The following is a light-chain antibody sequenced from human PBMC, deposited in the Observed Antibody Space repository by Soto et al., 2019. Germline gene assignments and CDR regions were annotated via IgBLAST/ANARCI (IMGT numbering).Light chain of an antibody. CDR2: EVS. CDR1: SSDIGGYNY. J-gene: IGLJ2*01. CDR3: SSYAGSNNFVV. Sequence: QSALTHPPSASGSPGQSVTISCTGTSSDIGGYNYVSWYQQHPGTAPKLMIYEVSQRPSGVPDRFSGSKSGNTASLTVSGLQAEDEADYYCSSYAGSNNFVVFGGGTQLTVL. V-gene: IGLV2-8*01.